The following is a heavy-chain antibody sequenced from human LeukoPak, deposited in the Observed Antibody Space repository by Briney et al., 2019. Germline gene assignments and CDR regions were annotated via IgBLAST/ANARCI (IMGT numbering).Heavy chain of an antibody. J-gene: IGHJ4*02. CDR3: CQSGSSDPYRY. CDR2: FDPEDGET. V-gene: IGHV1-24*01. D-gene: IGHD1-26*01. Sequence: SVTVSCTFSGYGLTEISIHWVRQAPGTGLEWMGGFDPEDGETIYAQKFQGRGTMTTDTSTSTAYMELRSLRSDDTAVYYCCQSGSSDPYRYWGQGTLVTVSS. CDR1: GYGLTEIS.